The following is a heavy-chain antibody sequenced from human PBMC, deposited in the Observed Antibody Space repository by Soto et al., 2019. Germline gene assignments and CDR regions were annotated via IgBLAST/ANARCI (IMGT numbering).Heavy chain of an antibody. Sequence: GGSLRLSCAASGFTLSDYGMHWVRQAPGKGLEWVAFLSYDGNKYYADSMKGRFTISRDNPKNTLFLQMNSLSAEDAAVYFCAKDKGPQWLLPDYWGQGTLVTVSS. CDR3: AKDKGPQWLLPDY. J-gene: IGHJ4*02. CDR1: GFTLSDYG. V-gene: IGHV3-30*18. D-gene: IGHD6-19*01. CDR2: LSYDGNK.